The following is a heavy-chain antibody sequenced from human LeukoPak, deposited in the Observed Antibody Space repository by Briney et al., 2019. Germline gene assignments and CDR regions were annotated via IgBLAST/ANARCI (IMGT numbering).Heavy chain of an antibody. D-gene: IGHD3-22*01. CDR1: GYTLTELS. Sequence: ASVKVSCKVSGYTLTELSMHWMRQAPGKGLEWMGGFDPEDGETIYAQKFQGRVTMTEDTSTDTAYMELSSLRSEDTAVYYCAVHQYYYDSSGYYYYMDVWGKGTTVTVSS. J-gene: IGHJ6*03. CDR3: AVHQYYYDSSGYYYYMDV. V-gene: IGHV1-24*01. CDR2: FDPEDGET.